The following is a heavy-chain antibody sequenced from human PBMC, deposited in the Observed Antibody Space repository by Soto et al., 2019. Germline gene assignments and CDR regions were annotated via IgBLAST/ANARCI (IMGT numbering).Heavy chain of an antibody. CDR2: INSDGST. J-gene: IGHJ4*02. CDR1: GFTLSSYA. D-gene: IGHD3-3*01. CDR3: AKASRFSDAY. Sequence: GGSLRLSCAASGFTLSSYAMSWVRQAPGKGLEWVSGINSDGSTYYAASVKGRFTISRDNPKNTLYLQMNSLRGEDTAVYYCAKASRFSDAYWGQGTLVTVSS. V-gene: IGHV3-23*01.